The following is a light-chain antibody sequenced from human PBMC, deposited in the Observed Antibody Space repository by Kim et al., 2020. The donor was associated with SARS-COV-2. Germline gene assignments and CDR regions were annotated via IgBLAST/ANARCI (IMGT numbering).Light chain of an antibody. CDR1: QSVASNY. J-gene: IGKJ2*02. CDR2: DAS. Sequence: IVLTQSPGTLSLSPGETATLSCRASQSVASNYLAWYQQKPCQAPRLLIFDASTRATGISDRFSGSGSGTDFSLTISRLEPEDFAVYYCQQDGTSPCTSGQGTKLEI. V-gene: IGKV3-20*01. CDR3: QQDGTSPCT.